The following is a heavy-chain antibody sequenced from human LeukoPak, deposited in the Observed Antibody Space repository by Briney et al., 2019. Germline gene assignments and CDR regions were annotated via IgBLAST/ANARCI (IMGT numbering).Heavy chain of an antibody. CDR1: GGSISSGSYY. CDR3: ARDGGGYSSSWYWFDP. D-gene: IGHD6-13*01. J-gene: IGHJ5*02. CDR2: IYTSGST. Sequence: SETLSLTCTVSGGSISSGSYYWSWIRQPAGKGLEWIGRIYTSGSTNYNPSLKSRVTISVDTSKNQFSLKLSSVTAADTAVYYCARDGGGYSSSWYWFDPWGQGTLVTVSS. V-gene: IGHV4-61*02.